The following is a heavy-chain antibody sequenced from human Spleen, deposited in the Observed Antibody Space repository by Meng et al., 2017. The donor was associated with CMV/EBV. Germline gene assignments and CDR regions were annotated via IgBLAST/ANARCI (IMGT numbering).Heavy chain of an antibody. J-gene: IGHJ4*02. Sequence: GESLKISCAASGFTFSSYAMHWVRQAPGKGLEYVSAISSNGGSTYYADSVKGRLTISRDNSKNTLYLQMGSLRAEDMAVYYCARGTMYCSSTSCYTLPFDYWGQGTLVTVSS. CDR2: ISSNGGST. CDR1: GFTFSSYA. V-gene: IGHV3-64*02. CDR3: ARGTMYCSSTSCYTLPFDY. D-gene: IGHD2-2*02.